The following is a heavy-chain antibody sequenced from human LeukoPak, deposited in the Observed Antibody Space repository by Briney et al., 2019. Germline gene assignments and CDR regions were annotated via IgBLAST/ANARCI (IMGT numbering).Heavy chain of an antibody. CDR3: AKDVDPFGSGSYVEGFDY. V-gene: IGHV3-30*18. CDR2: ISFDASNK. Sequence: GGSLILSCAASGFTFSSYGMHWVRQAPGKGLEWVAVISFDASNKYYADSVKGRFTISRDNSKNTLYLQMNSLRAEDTAVYYCAKDVDPFGSGSYVEGFDYWGQGTLVTVSS. J-gene: IGHJ4*02. CDR1: GFTFSSYG. D-gene: IGHD3-10*01.